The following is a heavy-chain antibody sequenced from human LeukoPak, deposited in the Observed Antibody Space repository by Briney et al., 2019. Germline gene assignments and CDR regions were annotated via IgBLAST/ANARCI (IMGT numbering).Heavy chain of an antibody. D-gene: IGHD3-9*01. Sequence: RSSETLSLTCTVSGGSISSYYWSWIRQPPGKGLEWIGRIYTSGSTNYNPSLKSRVTMLVDTSKNQFSLKLGSVTAADTAVYYCAREDHDILTGYPNWFDPWGQGTLVTVSS. CDR2: IYTSGST. J-gene: IGHJ5*02. CDR3: AREDHDILTGYPNWFDP. CDR1: GGSISSYY. V-gene: IGHV4-4*07.